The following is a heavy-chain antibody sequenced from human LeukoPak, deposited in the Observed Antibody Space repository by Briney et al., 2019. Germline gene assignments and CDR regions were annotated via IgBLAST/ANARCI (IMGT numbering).Heavy chain of an antibody. Sequence: PGGSLRLSCAATGFTFSSYSMNWVRQAPGKGLEWVSSISSSSSYIYYADSVKGRFTISRDNAKNSLYLQMNSLRAGDTAVYYCARVHRSIPFDYWGQGTLVTVSS. D-gene: IGHD2-2*02. J-gene: IGHJ4*02. CDR2: ISSSSSYI. CDR1: GFTFSSYS. CDR3: ARVHRSIPFDY. V-gene: IGHV3-21*01.